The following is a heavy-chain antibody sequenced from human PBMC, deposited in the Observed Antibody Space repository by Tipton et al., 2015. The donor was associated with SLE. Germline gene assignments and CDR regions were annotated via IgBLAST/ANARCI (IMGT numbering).Heavy chain of an antibody. J-gene: IGHJ4*02. Sequence: QLVQSGAEVKKPGASVKVSCKASGYTFTNYGFSWVRQAPGQGLEWMGWVSTHNGYTKYAQKFQGRVTMTTDTPTSTTYMELRSLRSDDTAVYYCATVYTGGSASTYWGQGTLVTVSS. V-gene: IGHV1-18*01. CDR3: ATVYTGGSASTY. CDR1: GYTFTNYG. D-gene: IGHD3-16*01. CDR2: VSTHNGYT.